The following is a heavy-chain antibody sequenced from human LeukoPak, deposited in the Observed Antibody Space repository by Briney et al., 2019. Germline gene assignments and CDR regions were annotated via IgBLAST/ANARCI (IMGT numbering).Heavy chain of an antibody. CDR3: AKRDSSGWYYFDS. CDR2: ISGSGGST. CDR1: GFTFSNYA. J-gene: IGHJ4*02. V-gene: IGHV3-23*01. D-gene: IGHD6-19*01. Sequence: GGSLRLSCAASGFTFSNYAVSWVRQAPGKGLEWVSVISGSGGSTFYADSVKGRFTISRDNSKNTLYLQMNSLRAEDTAVYYCAKRDSSGWYYFDSWGQGTLVTVSS.